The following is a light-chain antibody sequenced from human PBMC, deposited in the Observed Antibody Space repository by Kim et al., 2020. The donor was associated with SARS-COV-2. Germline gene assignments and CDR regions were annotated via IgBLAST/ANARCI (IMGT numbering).Light chain of an antibody. J-gene: IGKJ4*01. CDR1: QSIYNY. Sequence: SLSPGERATLYCRASQSIYNYLAWYQQKPGQAPRLLIYDASNRATGVPARFSGSGSGTDFTLTISSLEPEDFALYYCQQRSHWPTFGGGTKVDIK. CDR2: DAS. V-gene: IGKV3-11*01. CDR3: QQRSHWPT.